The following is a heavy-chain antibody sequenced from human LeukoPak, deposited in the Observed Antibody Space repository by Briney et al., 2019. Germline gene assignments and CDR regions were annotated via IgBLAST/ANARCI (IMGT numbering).Heavy chain of an antibody. Sequence: PGGSLRLSCAASGFTFSSYSMNWVRQAPGKGLEWIGEINHSGSTNYNPSLKSRVTISVDTSKNQFSLKLSSVTAADTAVYYCARRLSPRNGWFGELERYYYYYYGMDVWGQGTTVTVSS. CDR1: GFTFSSYS. CDR2: INHSGST. V-gene: IGHV4-34*01. D-gene: IGHD3-10*01. J-gene: IGHJ6*02. CDR3: ARRLSPRNGWFGELERYYYYYYGMDV.